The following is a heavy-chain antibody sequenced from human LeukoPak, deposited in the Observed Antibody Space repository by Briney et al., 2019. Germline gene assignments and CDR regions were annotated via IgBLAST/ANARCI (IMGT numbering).Heavy chain of an antibody. CDR2: IIPIFGTA. D-gene: IGHD3-10*01. CDR1: GGTFSSYA. J-gene: IGHJ6*04. Sequence: SVKVSCKASGGTFSSYAISWVRQAPGQGLEWMGGIIPIFGTANYAQKFQGRVTITADESTSTAYMELSGLRSEDTAVYYCARGLEWFGEFYYGMDVWGKGTTVTVSS. V-gene: IGHV1-69*01. CDR3: ARGLEWFGEFYYGMDV.